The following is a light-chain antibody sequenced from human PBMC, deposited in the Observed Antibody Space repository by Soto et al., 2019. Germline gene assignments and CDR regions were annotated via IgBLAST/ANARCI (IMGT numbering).Light chain of an antibody. CDR3: QQYNDWPLT. J-gene: IGKJ1*01. CDR1: QSVSSN. CDR2: GAF. Sequence: IVLTQSPCTLSLSPGERATLSCRASQSVSSNLAWYQQKPGQAPSLLIYGAFTRATGIPARFSGTGSGTEFTLTISSLQSEDLALYYCQQYNDWPLTFGQGTKVDIK. V-gene: IGKV3-15*01.